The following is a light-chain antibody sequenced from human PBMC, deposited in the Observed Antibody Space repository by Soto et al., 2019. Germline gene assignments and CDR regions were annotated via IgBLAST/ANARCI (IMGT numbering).Light chain of an antibody. CDR3: FSFTSTNTHV. V-gene: IGLV2-23*01. CDR2: ETS. J-gene: IGLJ1*01. Sequence: QSALTQAASVSGSPGQSVTISCTGTSRDFGSYKFVSWYQHHPGTVPKVIIYETSKRPSGVSDRFTGSKSGNTASLTISGLQAEDEADYYCFSFTSTNTHVFGSGTKATVL. CDR1: SRDFGSYKF.